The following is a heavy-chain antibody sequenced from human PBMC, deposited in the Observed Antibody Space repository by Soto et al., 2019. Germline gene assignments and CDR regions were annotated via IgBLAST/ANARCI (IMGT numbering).Heavy chain of an antibody. J-gene: IGHJ4*02. D-gene: IGHD6-19*01. CDR2: VYSGSAT. V-gene: IGHV3-53*02. CDR3: ARVKSGWLTFDY. Sequence: EVRLVETGGGLIQPGGSLRLSCAVSGFTVSDTYMNWVRQAPGKGLEWVSVVYSGSATYYADSVKGRFTISRDNAKNTVFLQMNSLRVEDTAVYYCARVKSGWLTFDYWGQGILVTVSS. CDR1: GFTVSDTY.